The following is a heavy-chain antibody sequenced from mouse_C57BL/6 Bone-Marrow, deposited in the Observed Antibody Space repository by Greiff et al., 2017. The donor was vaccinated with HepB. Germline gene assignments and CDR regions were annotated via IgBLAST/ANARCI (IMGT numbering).Heavy chain of an antibody. J-gene: IGHJ1*03. CDR3: ARASHYYGSSYYWYFDV. Sequence: EVQLQQSGPELVKPGASVKISCKASGYTFTDYYMNWVKQSHGKSLEWIGDINPNNGGTSYNQKFKGKATLTVDKSSSTAYMELRSLTSEDSAVYYCARASHYYGSSYYWYFDVWGTGTTVTVSS. CDR2: INPNNGGT. D-gene: IGHD1-1*01. V-gene: IGHV1-26*01. CDR1: GYTFTDYY.